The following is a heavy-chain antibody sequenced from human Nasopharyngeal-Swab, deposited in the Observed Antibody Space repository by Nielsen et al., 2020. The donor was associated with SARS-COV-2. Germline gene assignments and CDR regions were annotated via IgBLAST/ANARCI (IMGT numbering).Heavy chain of an antibody. V-gene: IGHV4-4*02. D-gene: IGHD2-15*01. Sequence: VRQAPGKGLEWIGEIYHSGSTNYNPSLKSRVTISVDKSKNQFSLKLSSVTAADTAVYYCARALGYCSGGSCPLWYYGMDVWGQGTTVTVPS. J-gene: IGHJ6*02. CDR2: IYHSGST. CDR3: ARALGYCSGGSCPLWYYGMDV.